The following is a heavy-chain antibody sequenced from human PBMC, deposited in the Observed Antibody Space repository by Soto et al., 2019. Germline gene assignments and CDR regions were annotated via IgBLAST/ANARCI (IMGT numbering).Heavy chain of an antibody. J-gene: IGHJ6*02. CDR1: GFTFSSYW. Sequence: PGGSLRLSCAASGFTFSSYWMHWVRQAPGKGLVWVSRINSDGSSTSYADSVKGRFTISRDNAKNTLYLQMNSLRAEDTAVYYCARQKAWTGEWLSLYAPGMDVWGQGTTVTVSS. D-gene: IGHD3-22*01. V-gene: IGHV3-74*01. CDR3: ARQKAWTGEWLSLYAPGMDV. CDR2: INSDGSST.